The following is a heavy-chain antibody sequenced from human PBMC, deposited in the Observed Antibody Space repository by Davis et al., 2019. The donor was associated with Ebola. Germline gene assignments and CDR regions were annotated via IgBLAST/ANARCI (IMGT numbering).Heavy chain of an antibody. D-gene: IGHD5-18*01. CDR3: ANSVWLRYYFDY. V-gene: IGHV3-23*01. J-gene: IGHJ4*02. CDR2: ISGSGGST. Sequence: GGSLRLSCAASGFTFSSYAMSWVRQAPGKGLEWVSAISGSGGSTYYADSVKGRFTISRDNSKNTLYLQMNSLRAEDTAVYYCANSVWLRYYFDYWGQGTLVTVSS. CDR1: GFTFSSYA.